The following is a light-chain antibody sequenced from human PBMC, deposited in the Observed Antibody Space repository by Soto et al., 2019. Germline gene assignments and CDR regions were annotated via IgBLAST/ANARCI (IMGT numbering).Light chain of an antibody. Sequence: EIVMTQSPATLSVSPGERATLSCRASQSISNNLAWYHQKPGQTPRLLIYGASTRATGIPARFSGSASGAEFTLTISSLQSEDFAVYYCQQYNNWPLTFGQETKLQIK. J-gene: IGKJ2*01. V-gene: IGKV3-15*01. CDR1: QSISNN. CDR2: GAS. CDR3: QQYNNWPLT.